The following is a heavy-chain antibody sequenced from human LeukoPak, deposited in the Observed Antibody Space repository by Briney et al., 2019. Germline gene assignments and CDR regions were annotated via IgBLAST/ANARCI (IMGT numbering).Heavy chain of an antibody. Sequence: APVRVSCKPSGYTFTSYGISWVRQAPGQGLEWMGWISAYNGNTNYAQKLQGRDTMTTDTSTSTAYMEVRSLRSDDTAVYYCARGWGHGHYGYYLDYGAGETVVTVS. CDR2: ISAYNGNT. CDR3: ARGWGHGHYGYYLDY. CDR1: GYTFTSYG. V-gene: IGHV1-18*01. D-gene: IGHD4-17*01. J-gene: IGHJ4*02.